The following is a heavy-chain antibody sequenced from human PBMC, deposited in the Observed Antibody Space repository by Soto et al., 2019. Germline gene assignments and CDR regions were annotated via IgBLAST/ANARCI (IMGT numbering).Heavy chain of an antibody. CDR1: GGTFSRYA. J-gene: IGHJ2*01. CDR3: AQTLGLAVYGPGLFDL. D-gene: IGHD6-19*01. V-gene: IGHV1-69*12. CDR2: IIPIFGTA. Sequence: QVQLVQSGTEVKKPGSSVKVSCKAFGGTFSRYAISWVRQAPGQGLAWMGGIIPIFGTAKYAQTFQGRVTITADESTSTAYMELRRLRSEDKAVYYCAQTLGLAVYGPGLFDLWGRGTLVTVTS.